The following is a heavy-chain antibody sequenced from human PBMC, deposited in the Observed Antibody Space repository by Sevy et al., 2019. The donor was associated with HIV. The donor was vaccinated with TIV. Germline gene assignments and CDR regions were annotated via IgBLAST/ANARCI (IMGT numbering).Heavy chain of an antibody. Sequence: ATVKVSCKASGYTFTSYDINWVRQAIGQGLEWMGWMNPNSGNTGYAQKFQGRVTMTRNTSISTAYMELSSLRSEDTAVYYCARGDRYCSSTSCYTFWVGYYYGMDVWGQGTTVTVSS. CDR1: GYTFTSYD. V-gene: IGHV1-8*01. J-gene: IGHJ6*02. CDR3: ARGDRYCSSTSCYTFWVGYYYGMDV. CDR2: MNPNSGNT. D-gene: IGHD2-2*02.